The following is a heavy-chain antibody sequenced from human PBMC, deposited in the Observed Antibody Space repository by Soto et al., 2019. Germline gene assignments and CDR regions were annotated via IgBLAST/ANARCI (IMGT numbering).Heavy chain of an antibody. V-gene: IGHV4-30-2*01. CDR2: IYHSGST. CDR1: GGSISSGGYS. J-gene: IGHJ6*02. Sequence: PSETLSLTCAVSGGSISSGGYSSSWIRQPAGKGLEWIGYIYHSGSTYYNPSLKSRVTISVDRSKNQFSLKLSSVTAADTAVYYCARGTGGIQHYYYGMDVWGQGTTVTVSS. CDR3: ARGTGGIQHYYYGMDV. D-gene: IGHD2-15*01.